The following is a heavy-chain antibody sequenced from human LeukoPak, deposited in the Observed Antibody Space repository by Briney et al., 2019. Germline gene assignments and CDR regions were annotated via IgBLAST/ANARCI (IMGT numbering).Heavy chain of an antibody. D-gene: IGHD1-7*01. CDR1: GFTFRNYG. J-gene: IGHJ2*01. V-gene: IGHV3-33*01. CDR2: IWYDGSNK. CDR3: ARGSGTTDWYFDL. Sequence: GGSLRLSCKASGFTFRNYGMDGVRQAPGKGLEWVAIIWYDGSNKYYADSVKGRFTISRDNSKNTLYLQMNSLRAEDTAVYYCARGSGTTDWYFDLWGRGTLVTVSS.